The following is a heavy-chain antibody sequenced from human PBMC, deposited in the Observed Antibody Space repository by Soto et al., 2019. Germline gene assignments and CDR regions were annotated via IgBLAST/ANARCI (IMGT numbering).Heavy chain of an antibody. J-gene: IGHJ3*02. Sequence: SETLSLTCAVYGGSFSGYYWSWIRQPPGKGLEWIGEINHSGSTNYNPSLKSRVTISVDTSKNQFSLKLSSVTAADTAVYYCARGGRYYDILTDTKGHAFDIWGQGTMVTVSS. D-gene: IGHD3-9*01. CDR2: INHSGST. CDR1: GGSFSGYY. V-gene: IGHV4-34*01. CDR3: ARGGRYYDILTDTKGHAFDI.